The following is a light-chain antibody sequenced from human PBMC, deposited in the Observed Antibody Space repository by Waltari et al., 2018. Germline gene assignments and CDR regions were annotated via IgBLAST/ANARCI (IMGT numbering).Light chain of an antibody. Sequence: SYELTQPPSVSVSPGQTASITCSGDKLGDKYACWYQQKPGQSPVLVIYQDSKRPSGSPERFSGPHPGNPSTLTSSGTQARDEADYSCQAWDSSTVVFGGGTKLTVL. CDR1: KLGDKY. V-gene: IGLV3-1*01. J-gene: IGLJ2*01. CDR2: QDS. CDR3: QAWDSSTVV.